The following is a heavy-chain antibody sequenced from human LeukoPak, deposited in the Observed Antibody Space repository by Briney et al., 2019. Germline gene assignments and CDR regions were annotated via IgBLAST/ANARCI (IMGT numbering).Heavy chain of an antibody. CDR3: ARDAYYGSGSYYDY. J-gene: IGHJ4*02. CDR1: GGSISSYY. V-gene: IGHV4-59*01. CDR2: IYYSGST. Sequence: SETLSLTCTVSGGSISSYYWSWIRQPPGKGLEWIGYIYYSGSTNYNPSLKSRVTISVDTSKNQFSLKLSPVTAADTAVYYCARDAYYGSGSYYDYWGQGTLVTVSS. D-gene: IGHD3-10*01.